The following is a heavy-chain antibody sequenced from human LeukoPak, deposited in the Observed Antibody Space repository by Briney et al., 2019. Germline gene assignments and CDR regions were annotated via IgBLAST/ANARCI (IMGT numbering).Heavy chain of an antibody. CDR2: INPNSGGT. J-gene: IGHJ4*02. Sequence: ASVKVSCKASGYTFTGYYMHWVRQAPGQGLEWMGWINPNSGGTNYAQKFQGRVTMTRDTSISTAYMELSRLRSDDTAVYYCARASYSGSYQYYFDYWGQGTLVTVPS. D-gene: IGHD1-26*01. CDR3: ARASYSGSYQYYFDY. CDR1: GYTFTGYY. V-gene: IGHV1-2*02.